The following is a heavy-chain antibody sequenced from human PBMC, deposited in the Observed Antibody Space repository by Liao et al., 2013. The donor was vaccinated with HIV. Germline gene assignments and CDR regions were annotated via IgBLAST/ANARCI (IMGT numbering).Heavy chain of an antibody. CDR2: IYYSGST. CDR3: ARNKELAYFDY. V-gene: IGHV4-59*01. CDR1: GGSISSYY. Sequence: QVQLQESGPGLVKPSETLSLTCTVSGGSISSYYWSWIRQPPGKGLEWIGYIYYSGSTNYNPSLKSRVTISVDTSKNQFSLKLSSVTAADTAVYYCARNKELAYFDYWGQGTLVTVSS. J-gene: IGHJ4*02. D-gene: IGHD1-26*01.